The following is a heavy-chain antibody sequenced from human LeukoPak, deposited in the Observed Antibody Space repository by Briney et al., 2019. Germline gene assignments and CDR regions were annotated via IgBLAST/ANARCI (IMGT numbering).Heavy chain of an antibody. CDR2: IKQDGTDK. CDR3: AREEGVRGVIIWPRSARGMDV. CDR1: GFTFSTYW. V-gene: IGHV3-7*03. Sequence: GGSLRLSCAGSGFTFSTYWMSWVRQAPGKGLDWVANIKQDGTDKYYVDSVKGRFTISRDNAKNLLYLQMNSLRADDTAVYYCAREEGVRGVIIWPRSARGMDVWGQGTTVTVSS. J-gene: IGHJ6*02. D-gene: IGHD3-10*01.